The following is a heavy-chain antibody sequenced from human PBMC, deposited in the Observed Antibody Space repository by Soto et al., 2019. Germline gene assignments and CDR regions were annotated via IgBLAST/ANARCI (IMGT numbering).Heavy chain of an antibody. J-gene: IGHJ6*02. D-gene: IGHD6-6*01. CDR3: ARHVWYSSSPPAGMDV. Sequence: GESLKISCKGSGYSFTSYWISWVRQMPGKGLEWMGRIDPSDSYTNYSPSFQGHVTISADKSISSAYLQWSSLKASDTAMYYCARHVWYSSSPPAGMDVWGQGTTVTVS. CDR2: IDPSDSYT. V-gene: IGHV5-10-1*01. CDR1: GYSFTSYW.